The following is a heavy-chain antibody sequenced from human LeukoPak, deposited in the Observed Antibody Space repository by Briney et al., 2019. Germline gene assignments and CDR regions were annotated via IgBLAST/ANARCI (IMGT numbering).Heavy chain of an antibody. J-gene: IGHJ4*02. D-gene: IGHD3-9*01. V-gene: IGHV1-18*01. CDR2: ISAYNDNT. Sequence: ASVKVSCKASGYTFTSYGISWVRQAPGQGRGWMGWISAYNDNTNYAQKLQGRVTMTTDTSTSTAYMELRSLRSDDTAVYYCARFHYDILTGYSYFDYWGQGTLVTVSS. CDR1: GYTFTSYG. CDR3: ARFHYDILTGYSYFDY.